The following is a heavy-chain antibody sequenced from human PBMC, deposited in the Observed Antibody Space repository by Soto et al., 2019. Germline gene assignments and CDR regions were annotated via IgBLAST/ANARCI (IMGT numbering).Heavy chain of an antibody. CDR2: ISYDGSNK. V-gene: IGHV3-30*18. D-gene: IGHD3-22*01. J-gene: IGHJ4*02. CDR1: GFTFSSYG. CDR3: AKDGCEDSSGYYGYYFDY. Sequence: PGGSLRLSCAASGFTFSSYGMHWVRQAPGKGLEWVAVISYDGSNKYYADSVKGRFTISRDNSKNTLYLQMNSLRAEDTAVYYCAKDGCEDSSGYYGYYFDYWGQGTLVTVSS.